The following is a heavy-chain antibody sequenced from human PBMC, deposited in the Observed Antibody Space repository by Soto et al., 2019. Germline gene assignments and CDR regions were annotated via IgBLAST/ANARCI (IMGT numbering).Heavy chain of an antibody. CDR2: ISFDGDKK. V-gene: IGHV3-30-3*01. D-gene: IGHD4-17*01. J-gene: IGHJ6*02. Sequence: VQLVESGGGVVQPGRSLRLSCAASGFTFKNYALHWVRQGPGKGLEWVAVISFDGDKKYYADSVKGRFTISRDNFKNTLYLQMNNLRVEDAALYFCAREDDYGYRYINYGLDVWGQGTTVTVSS. CDR1: GFTFKNYA. CDR3: AREDDYGYRYINYGLDV.